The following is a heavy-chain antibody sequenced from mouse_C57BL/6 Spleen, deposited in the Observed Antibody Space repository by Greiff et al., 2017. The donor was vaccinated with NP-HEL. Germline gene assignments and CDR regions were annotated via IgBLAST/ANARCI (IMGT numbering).Heavy chain of an antibody. CDR2: ISYDGSN. D-gene: IGHD1-1*01. CDR3: ASLYYGSSPWYFDV. CDR1: GYSITSGYY. V-gene: IGHV3-6*01. J-gene: IGHJ1*03. Sequence: EVQLQESGPGLVKPSQSLSLTCSVTGYSITSGYYWNWIRQFPGNKLEWMGYISYDGSNNYNPSLKNRISITRDTSKNQFFLKLNSVTTEDTATYYCASLYYGSSPWYFDVWGTGTTVTVSS.